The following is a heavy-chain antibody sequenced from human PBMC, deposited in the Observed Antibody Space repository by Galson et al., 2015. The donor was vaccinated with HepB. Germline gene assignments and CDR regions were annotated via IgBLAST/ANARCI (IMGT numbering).Heavy chain of an antibody. J-gene: IGHJ3*01. CDR3: VKDRSWWEYLGGQDAFDF. V-gene: IGHV3-9*01. CDR2: MSWNGDRL. Sequence: SLRLSCAASRFKFGDFAMHWVRQAPGKGLEWVSGMSWNGDRLDYADSVKGRFTISRDNGENSLYLQMNSLRPEDTALYYCVKDRSWWEYLGGQDAFDFWGQGTMVTVSS. CDR1: RFKFGDFA. D-gene: IGHD2-15*01.